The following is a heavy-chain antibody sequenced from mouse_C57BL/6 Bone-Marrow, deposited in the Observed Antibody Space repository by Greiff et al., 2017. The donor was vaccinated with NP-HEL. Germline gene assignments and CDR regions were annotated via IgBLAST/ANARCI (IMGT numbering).Heavy chain of an antibody. D-gene: IGHD1-1*01. CDR3: ARSGYYGSSYWFAY. CDR1: GYTFTDYY. Sequence: QVQLQQSRPELVKPGASVKISCKASGYTFTDYYINWVKQRPGQGLEWIGWIFPGSGSTYYNEKFKGKATLTVDKSSSTAYMLLSSLTSEDSAVYFCARSGYYGSSYWFAYWGQGTLVTVSA. V-gene: IGHV1-75*01. CDR2: IFPGSGST. J-gene: IGHJ3*01.